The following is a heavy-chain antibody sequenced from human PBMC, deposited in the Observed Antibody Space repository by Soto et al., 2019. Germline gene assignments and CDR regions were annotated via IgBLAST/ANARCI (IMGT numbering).Heavy chain of an antibody. CDR1: GGSISSYY. Sequence: SETLSLTCTVSGGSISSYYWSWIRQPPGKGLEWIGYIYYNVNTNYNPSLKSRVTISVDTSKNQFSLKLSSVTAADTAVYYCARAYGGYADYWGQGALVTVSS. CDR2: IYYNVNT. J-gene: IGHJ4*02. CDR3: ARAYGGYADY. V-gene: IGHV4-59*08. D-gene: IGHD5-12*01.